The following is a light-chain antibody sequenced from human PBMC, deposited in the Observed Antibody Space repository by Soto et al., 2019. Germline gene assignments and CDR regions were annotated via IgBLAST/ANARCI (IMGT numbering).Light chain of an antibody. CDR1: QSVGTR. V-gene: IGKV3-20*01. J-gene: IGKJ5*01. Sequence: EILLTQSPDALALSPAERATLSCRAAQSVGTRLAWYQHKTGQAPRLLISGASSRATGIPDRFTGSGSETSSTLTISRLEPEDFALYYCQHYQSGHPIAFGQGTRLEIK. CDR3: QHYQSGHPIA. CDR2: GAS.